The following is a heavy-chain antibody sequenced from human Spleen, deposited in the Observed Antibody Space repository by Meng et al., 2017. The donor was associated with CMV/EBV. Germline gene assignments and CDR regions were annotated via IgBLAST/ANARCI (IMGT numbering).Heavy chain of an antibody. Sequence: ASVKVSCKAAGYTFTDYFLHWVRQAPGQGLEWMGWINPNSGGTNYAQKFQGRVTMTRDTSISTAYMELSRLRSDDTAVYYCARVHIVVVAYGMDVWGQGTTVTVSS. D-gene: IGHD2-15*01. CDR2: INPNSGGT. J-gene: IGHJ6*02. CDR3: ARVHIVVVAYGMDV. CDR1: GYTFTDYF. V-gene: IGHV1-2*02.